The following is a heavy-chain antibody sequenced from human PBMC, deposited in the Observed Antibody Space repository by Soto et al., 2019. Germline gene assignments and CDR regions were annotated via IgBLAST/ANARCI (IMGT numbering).Heavy chain of an antibody. CDR1: GFTFSSYW. CDR2: ISSDASST. V-gene: IGHV3-74*01. Sequence: EVQLVESGGGLVQPGGSLRLSCAASGFTFSSYWMHWVRQAPGKGLLWVSSISSDASSTSYADPVKGRFTISRDNAKNTVFLQMNSVRAEDTAVYYCARLPNKSPQNWGQGTLVIVSP. CDR3: ARLPNKSPQN. J-gene: IGHJ1*01.